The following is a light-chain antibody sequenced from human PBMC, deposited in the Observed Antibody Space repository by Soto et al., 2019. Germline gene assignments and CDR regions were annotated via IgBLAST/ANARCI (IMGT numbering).Light chain of an antibody. V-gene: IGLV6-57*02. CDR3: QSYDSNNQV. CDR2: ENN. J-gene: IGLJ3*02. CDR1: GGSIASHY. Sequence: NFMLTQPHSVSESPGKTVTISCTGSGGSIASHYVQWYQQRPGSAPTTVIYENNQRPSGVPGRFSASIDSSSNSASLTISGLKTEDEADYYCQSYDSNNQVFGGGTQLTVL.